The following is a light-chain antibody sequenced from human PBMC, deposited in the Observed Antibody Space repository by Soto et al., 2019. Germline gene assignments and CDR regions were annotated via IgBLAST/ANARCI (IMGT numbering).Light chain of an antibody. CDR3: QQYNNWPPA. Sequence: EIVLTQSPATLSLSPGERATLSCRASQSVSSYLAWYQQKPGQAPRVLIHGASTRATGIPARFSGSGSGTEFTLTISGLQSEDLAVYYCQQYNNWPPAFGQGTKVDI. J-gene: IGKJ1*01. V-gene: IGKV3-15*01. CDR1: QSVSSY. CDR2: GAS.